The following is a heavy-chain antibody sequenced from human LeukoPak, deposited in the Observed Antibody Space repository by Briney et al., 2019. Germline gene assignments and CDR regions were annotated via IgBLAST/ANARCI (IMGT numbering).Heavy chain of an antibody. V-gene: IGHV1-58*02. CDR3: AALIRVREVIIWDY. Sequence: TSVKVSCKASGFTFTSSAMQWVRQARGQRLGWIGWIVVGSGNTNYAQKFQERVTITRDMSTSTAYMELSSLRSEDTAVYYCAALIRVREVIIWDYWGQGTLVTVSS. CDR1: GFTFTSSA. CDR2: IVVGSGNT. J-gene: IGHJ4*02. D-gene: IGHD3-10*01.